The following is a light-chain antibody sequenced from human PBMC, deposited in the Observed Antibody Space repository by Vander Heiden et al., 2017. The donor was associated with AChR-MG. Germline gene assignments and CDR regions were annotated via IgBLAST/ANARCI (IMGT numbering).Light chain of an antibody. V-gene: IGKV1-5*03. CDR2: KAS. Sequence: DIQMTQSPSTLSASVGDRVTITCRASQSISSWLDWYQQKPGKAPKLLIYKASSLESGVRSRFSGSGTGTEFTLTISSLQPDDFATYYCQQDKSYSWTFGQGTKVEIK. CDR3: QQDKSYSWT. J-gene: IGKJ1*01. CDR1: QSISSW.